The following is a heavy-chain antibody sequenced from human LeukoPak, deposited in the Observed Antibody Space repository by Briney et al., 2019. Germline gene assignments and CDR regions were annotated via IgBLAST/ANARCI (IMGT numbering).Heavy chain of an antibody. CDR3: ARDIWATYDFWSGSQPKYYFDY. V-gene: IGHV4-59*12. Sequence: SETLSLTCTVSGGSISSYYWSWIRQPPGKGLEWIGYIYYSGSTNYNPSLKSRVTISVDTSKNQFSLKLSSVTAADTAVYYCARDIWATYDFWSGSQPKYYFDYWGQGTLVTVSP. CDR2: IYYSGST. CDR1: GGSISSYY. D-gene: IGHD3-3*01. J-gene: IGHJ4*02.